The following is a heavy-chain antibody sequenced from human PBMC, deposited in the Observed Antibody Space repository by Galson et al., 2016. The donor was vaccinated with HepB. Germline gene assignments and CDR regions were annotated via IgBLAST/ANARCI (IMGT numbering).Heavy chain of an antibody. D-gene: IGHD1-1*01. Sequence: SLRLSCAASGFVFSNFGLSWVRQAPGKGREWVARISTRRTTYYSDSVQGRFTISRDNSNNTLYLQMNGLRAEDTAVYYCAKERLVRRIFDHWGQGTLLTVSS. CDR2: ISTRRTT. CDR1: GFVFSNFG. CDR3: AKERLVRRIFDH. V-gene: IGHV3-23*01. J-gene: IGHJ4*02.